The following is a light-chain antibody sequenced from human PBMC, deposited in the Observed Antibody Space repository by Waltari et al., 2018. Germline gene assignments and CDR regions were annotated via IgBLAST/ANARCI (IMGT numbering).Light chain of an antibody. CDR3: QHYVRLPVT. CDR2: GAY. CDR1: QNIFRT. V-gene: IGKV3-20*01. Sequence: EIVLRKSPGPLSLPQGERATLSCRASQNIFRTLAWYQQKPGQAPRLLIYGAYTRATGIPDRFSGSGSGTDFSLTISGLDPEDFAVYYCQHYVRLPVTFGQGTKVEIK. J-gene: IGKJ1*01.